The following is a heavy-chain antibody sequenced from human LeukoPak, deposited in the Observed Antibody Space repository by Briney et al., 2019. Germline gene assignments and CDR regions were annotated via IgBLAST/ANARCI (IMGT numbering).Heavy chain of an antibody. J-gene: IGHJ4*02. CDR1: GFTFSTYG. Sequence: GGSLRLSCAASGFTFSTYGMIWVRQAPGKGLEWLSYISSSSDSIKYADSVKGRFTSSRDNAKNSLCLQMNSLRAEDTAAYYCAKSGIGFSGQLDHWGQGALITVSS. D-gene: IGHD5-12*01. CDR2: ISSSSDSI. V-gene: IGHV3-48*04. CDR3: AKSGIGFSGQLDH.